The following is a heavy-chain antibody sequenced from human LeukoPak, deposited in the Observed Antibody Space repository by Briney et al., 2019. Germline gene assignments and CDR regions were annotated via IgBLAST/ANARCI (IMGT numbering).Heavy chain of an antibody. Sequence: NPSETLSLTCTVSGVYISSGGYDWGRIRQHRGKGLEWIEYIYYSGSTYYNPSLKSRLTISVDTSENQFSLKLSSVTAADTAVYYCARASICYYYDYWGQGTLVTVSS. D-gene: IGHD2/OR15-2a*01. CDR1: GVYISSGGYD. CDR2: IYYSGST. V-gene: IGHV4-31*03. J-gene: IGHJ4*02. CDR3: ARASICYYYDY.